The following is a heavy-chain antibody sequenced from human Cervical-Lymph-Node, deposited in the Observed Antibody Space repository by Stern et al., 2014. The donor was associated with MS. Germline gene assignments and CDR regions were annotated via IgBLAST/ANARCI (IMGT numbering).Heavy chain of an antibody. CDR2: INSDGCST. CDR3: ARDPSYCGGDCYANWFDP. J-gene: IGHJ5*02. V-gene: IGHV3-74*01. CDR1: GFTFSSYW. Sequence: EVQLVESGGGLVQPGGSLRLSCAASGFTFSSYWMHWGRQAPGKGLVWVSRINSDGCSTRYADSVKGRFTISRDNAKNPLYLQMISLRAEDTAVYYCARDPSYCGGDCYANWFDPWGQGTLVTVSS. D-gene: IGHD2-21*02.